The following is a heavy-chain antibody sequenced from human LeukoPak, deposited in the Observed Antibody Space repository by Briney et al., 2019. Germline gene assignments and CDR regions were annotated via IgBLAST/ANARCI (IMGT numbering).Heavy chain of an antibody. CDR3: ARGGDYDILTGPRYYFDY. V-gene: IGHV4-34*01. Sequence: KTSETLSLTCAVYGGSFSGYYWSWIRQPPGKGLEWIGEINHSGSTNYNPSLKSRVTISVDTSKNQFSLKLSSVTAADTAVYYCARGGDYDILTGPRYYFDYWGQGTLVTVSS. J-gene: IGHJ4*02. CDR2: INHSGST. D-gene: IGHD3-9*01. CDR1: GGSFSGYY.